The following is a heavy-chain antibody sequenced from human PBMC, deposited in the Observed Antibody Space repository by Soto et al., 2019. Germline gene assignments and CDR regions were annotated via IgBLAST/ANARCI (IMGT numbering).Heavy chain of an antibody. D-gene: IGHD3-3*01. CDR1: RFRVRSYW. CDR3: ARSGATYYDFWSGYFTPRRYYGMDV. Sequence: GGSMKLCCAASRFRVRSYWMHWVRKTPGKGLVWVSRINSDGSSTSYADSVKGRFTISRDNAKNTLYLQMNSLRAEDTAVYYCARSGATYYDFWSGYFTPRRYYGMDVWGQGTTVAVSS. V-gene: IGHV3-74*01. CDR2: INSDGSST. J-gene: IGHJ6*02.